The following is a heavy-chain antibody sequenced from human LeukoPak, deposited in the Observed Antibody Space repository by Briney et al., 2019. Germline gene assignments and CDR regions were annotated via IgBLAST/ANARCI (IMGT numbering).Heavy chain of an antibody. D-gene: IGHD6-13*01. CDR1: GGSISSYY. J-gene: IGHJ4*02. CDR3: ARGVSSSWYLASDY. Sequence: SETLSLTCTVSGGSISSYYWSWIRQPPGKGLKWIGYIYYSGSTNYNPSLKSRVTISVDTSKNQFSLKLSSVTAADTAVYYCARGVSSSWYLASDYWGQGTLVTVSS. CDR2: IYYSGST. V-gene: IGHV4-59*01.